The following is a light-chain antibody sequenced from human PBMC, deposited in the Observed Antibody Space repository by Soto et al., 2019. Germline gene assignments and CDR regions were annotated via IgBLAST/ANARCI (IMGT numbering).Light chain of an antibody. Sequence: QSALTQPASVSGSPGQLITISCIGSSSDVGGYNHVSWFQQHPGKAPKLIIYEVSKRPSGVPDRFSGSKSGNTASLTVSGLQAEDEAVYYCSSTAGNNNLVFGGGTKLTVL. J-gene: IGLJ3*02. CDR3: SSTAGNNNLV. CDR1: SSDVGGYNH. V-gene: IGLV2-8*01. CDR2: EVS.